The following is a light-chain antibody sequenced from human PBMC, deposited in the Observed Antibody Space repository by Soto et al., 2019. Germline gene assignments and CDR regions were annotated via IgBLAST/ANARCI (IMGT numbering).Light chain of an antibody. CDR3: QRYGSTPPYT. Sequence: DIVMTQSPDSLAVSLGERATINCKSSQSVLYSSNNKNYLAWYQQKPGQPPKLLIYWASTRESGVPDRFSGSGSGPDFTPTISRLQAEDVAVYHCQRYGSTPPYTFGQGTKLEIK. CDR2: WAS. J-gene: IGKJ2*01. CDR1: QSVLYSSNNKNY. V-gene: IGKV4-1*01.